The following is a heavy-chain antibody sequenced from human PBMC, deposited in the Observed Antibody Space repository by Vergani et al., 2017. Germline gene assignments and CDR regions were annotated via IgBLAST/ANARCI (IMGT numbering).Heavy chain of an antibody. J-gene: IGHJ4*02. CDR3: AKDGALYDFRTADYFYFDY. CDR2: IRGSGETK. V-gene: IGHV3-23*01. D-gene: IGHD3-3*01. CDR1: GFTFSNYA. Sequence: EVQVLESGGGLVQPGGSLRLSCAASGFTFSNYAMNWVRQAPGKGLEWVSTIRGSGETKYYADSVKGRFSISRDNSKDTLYLQMNSLGAEDKALYYCAKDGALYDFRTADYFYFDYWGQGTLVTVSS.